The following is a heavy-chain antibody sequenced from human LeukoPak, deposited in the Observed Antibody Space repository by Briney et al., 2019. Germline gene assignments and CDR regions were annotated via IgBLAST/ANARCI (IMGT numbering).Heavy chain of an antibody. Sequence: GGSLRLSCAASGFTFSSYGMHWLRQAPGKGLAWVAFIRYDGSNKYYPDSVKGRFTISRDNSKNTLYLQMNSLRAEDTAVYYCAKAPSPDIVVVVAAKPHYMDVWGKGTTVTVSS. CDR2: IRYDGSNK. V-gene: IGHV3-30*02. CDR1: GFTFSSYG. CDR3: AKAPSPDIVVVVAAKPHYMDV. D-gene: IGHD2-15*01. J-gene: IGHJ6*03.